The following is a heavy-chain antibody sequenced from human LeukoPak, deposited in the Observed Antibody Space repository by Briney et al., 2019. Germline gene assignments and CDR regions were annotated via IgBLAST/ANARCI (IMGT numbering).Heavy chain of an antibody. CDR1: GYTFTGYY. CDR3: ARRGCSTSCYAPDY. CDR2: INPNSGGT. D-gene: IGHD2-2*01. Sequence: GASVKVSCKASGYTFTGYYIHWVRQAPGQGLEWMGWINPNSGGTNYAQEFQGRVTMTRDTSISTAYMELSSLRSDDTAVYYCARRGCSTSCYAPDYWGQGILVTVSS. J-gene: IGHJ4*02. V-gene: IGHV1-2*02.